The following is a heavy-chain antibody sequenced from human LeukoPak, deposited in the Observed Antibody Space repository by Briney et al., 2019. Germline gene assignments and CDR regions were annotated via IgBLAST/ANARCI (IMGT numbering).Heavy chain of an antibody. CDR3: ARDPQDKRRTTVNY. CDR1: GFTFSSYS. D-gene: IGHD1-7*01. V-gene: IGHV3-21*01. CDR2: ISSSSSYI. Sequence: GGSLRLSCAASGFTFSSYSMNWVHQAPGKGLEWVSSISSSSSYIYYADSVKGRFTISRDNAKNSLYRQMNSLRAEDTAVYYCARDPQDKRRTTVNYWGQGTLVTVSS. J-gene: IGHJ4*02.